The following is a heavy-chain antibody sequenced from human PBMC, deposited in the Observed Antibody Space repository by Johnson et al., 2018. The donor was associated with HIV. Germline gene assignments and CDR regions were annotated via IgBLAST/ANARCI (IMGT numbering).Heavy chain of an antibody. V-gene: IGHV3-15*01. Sequence: VQLLESGGGLVQPGGSLRLSCAASGFTFSKAWMSWVRQAPGKGLEWVGRIKSKTDGGTTDYAAPVKGRFTISRDDSKNTLYLQMNSLKTEDTAVYYCTTPFHRHDAFDIWGQGTMVTVSS. CDR3: TTPFHRHDAFDI. J-gene: IGHJ3*02. CDR1: GFTFSKAW. CDR2: IKSKTDGGTT.